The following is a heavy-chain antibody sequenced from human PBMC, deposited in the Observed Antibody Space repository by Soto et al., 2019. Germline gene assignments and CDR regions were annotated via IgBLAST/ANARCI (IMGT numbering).Heavy chain of an antibody. D-gene: IGHD6-19*01. CDR1: GGSISSYY. CDR3: ARHVQWLVTFDY. V-gene: IGHV4-59*01. Sequence: SETLSLTCTVSGGSISSYYWSWIRQPPGKGLEWIGYIYYSRSTNYNPSLKSRVTISVDTSKNQFSLKLSSVTAADTAVYYCARHVQWLVTFDYWGQGTPVTVSS. CDR2: IYYSRST. J-gene: IGHJ4*02.